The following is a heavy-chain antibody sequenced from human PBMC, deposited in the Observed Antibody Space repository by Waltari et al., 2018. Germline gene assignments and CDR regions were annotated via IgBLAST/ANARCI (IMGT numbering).Heavy chain of an antibody. Sequence: EVQLVESGGGLVQPGGSLRLSCAASTFTFRNYWLTWVRQAPGKGLDWVATIKPDGSVKHYVDSVKGRFIVSRDNAKNSLYLEMNNLRAEDTGVYYCVRAVISADSYWGQGTLVTVSS. V-gene: IGHV3-7*01. J-gene: IGHJ4*02. CDR3: VRAVISADSY. CDR2: IKPDGSVK. CDR1: TFTFRNYW. D-gene: IGHD6-6*01.